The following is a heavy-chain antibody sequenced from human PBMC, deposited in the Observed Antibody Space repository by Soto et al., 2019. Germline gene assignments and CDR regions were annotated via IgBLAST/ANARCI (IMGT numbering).Heavy chain of an antibody. CDR3: ARVTLKAGNWFDP. CDR2: INPKSRGT. CDR1: GYTFTDYF. Sequence: QVRLVQSGAEVKKPGASVKVSCKASGYTFTDYFIHWVRQAPGQGLEWMGWINPKSRGTNYAQKFQGRVTMTRDTSNSTAYMELRGLTSDDTAFYYCARVTLKAGNWFDPWGQGTLVTVSS. V-gene: IGHV1-2*02. J-gene: IGHJ5*02.